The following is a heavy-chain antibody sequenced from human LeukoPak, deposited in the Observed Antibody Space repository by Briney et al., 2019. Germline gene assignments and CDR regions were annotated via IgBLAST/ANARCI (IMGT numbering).Heavy chain of an antibody. CDR2: ISYDGSNK. Sequence: TGGSLRLSCAASGITFSSYAMHWVRQAPGKGLEWVAVISYDGSNKYYADSVKGRFTISRDNSKNTLYLQMNSLRAEDTAVYYCARDLYSSGWSRLDYWGQGTLVTVSS. D-gene: IGHD6-19*01. CDR3: ARDLYSSGWSRLDY. V-gene: IGHV3-30-3*01. CDR1: GITFSSYA. J-gene: IGHJ4*02.